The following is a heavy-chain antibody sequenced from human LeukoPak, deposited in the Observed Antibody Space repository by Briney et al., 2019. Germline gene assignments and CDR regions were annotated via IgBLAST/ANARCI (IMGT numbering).Heavy chain of an antibody. V-gene: IGHV3-53*01. CDR3: ARRAGGYSHPYDY. D-gene: IGHD4-23*01. CDR1: GFTVSGNY. Sequence: GGSLRLSCAVSGFTVSGNYMSWVRQATGQGLEWASLIYSGGTTYYANSVTGRFTISRDNSKNTLYLQMNSLRAEDTAVYYCARRAGGYSHPYDYWGQGILVTVSS. J-gene: IGHJ4*02. CDR2: IYSGGTT.